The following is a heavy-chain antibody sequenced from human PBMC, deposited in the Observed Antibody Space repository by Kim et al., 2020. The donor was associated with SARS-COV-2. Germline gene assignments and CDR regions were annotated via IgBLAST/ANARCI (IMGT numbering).Heavy chain of an antibody. J-gene: IGHJ6*03. D-gene: IGHD6-19*01. Sequence: GGSLRLSCAASGFTFSSYDMHWVRQATGKGLEWVSTIGTAGDTYYPGSVKGRFTISRENAKNSLYLQMNSLRAGDTAVYYCARVSYSTFYSSGRYYYYYYMDVWGKGPAVTVSS. CDR1: GFTFSSYD. V-gene: IGHV3-13*01. CDR3: ARVSYSTFYSSGRYYYYYYMDV. CDR2: IGTAGDT.